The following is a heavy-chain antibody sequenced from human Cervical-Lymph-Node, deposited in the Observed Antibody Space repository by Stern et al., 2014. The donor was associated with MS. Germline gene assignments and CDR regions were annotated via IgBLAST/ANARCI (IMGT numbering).Heavy chain of an antibody. CDR3: ASPLTATSVPFGYYGMDV. D-gene: IGHD4-17*01. J-gene: IGHJ6*02. Sequence: VQLEESGAEVKKPGSSVKVSCKASGGTFSNYATSWVRQAPGQGLEWMGGFVPLFGKPNYAQKFQGRVTITADESTSTAYMDLSSLRSEDTAVYYCASPLTATSVPFGYYGMDVWGQGTTVTVS. V-gene: IGHV1-69*01. CDR1: GGTFSNYA. CDR2: FVPLFGKP.